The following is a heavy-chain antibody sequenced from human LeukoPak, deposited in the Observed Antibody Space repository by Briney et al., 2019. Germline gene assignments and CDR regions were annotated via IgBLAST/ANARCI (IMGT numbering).Heavy chain of an antibody. V-gene: IGHV4-59*01. Sequence: SETLSLTCTVSGGSISSYYWSWIRQPPGKGLEWIGYIYYSGSTNYNPSLKNRVTISVDTSKNQFSLKLSSVTAADTAVYYCAREGSSGWYGYYYYYMDVWGKGTTVTVSS. CDR3: AREGSSGWYGYYYYYMDV. CDR1: GGSISSYY. CDR2: IYYSGST. D-gene: IGHD6-19*01. J-gene: IGHJ6*03.